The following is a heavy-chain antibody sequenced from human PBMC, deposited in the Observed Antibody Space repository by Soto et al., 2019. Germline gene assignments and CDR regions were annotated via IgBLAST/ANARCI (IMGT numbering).Heavy chain of an antibody. CDR3: AAGWGGYYSDY. CDR1: GFTFTSSA. J-gene: IGHJ4*02. Sequence: QMQLVQSGPEVKKPGTSVKVSCKASGFTFTSSAVQWVRQARGQRLEWIGWIVVGSGNTNYAQKFQERVTITRDMSTSTAYMELSSLRSEDTAVYYCAAGWGGYYSDYWGQGTLVTVSS. CDR2: IVVGSGNT. D-gene: IGHD3-3*01. V-gene: IGHV1-58*01.